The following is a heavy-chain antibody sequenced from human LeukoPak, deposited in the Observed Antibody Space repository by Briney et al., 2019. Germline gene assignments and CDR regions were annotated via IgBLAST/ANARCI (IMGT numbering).Heavy chain of an antibody. J-gene: IGHJ4*02. CDR3: ARGGTETYYYDSSGYYYC. CDR1: GFTFSSYA. V-gene: IGHV3-30-3*01. CDR2: ISYDGSNK. Sequence: GGSLRLSCAASGFTFSSYAMHWVRQAPGKGLEWVAVISYDGSNKYYADSVKGRFTISRDNSKNTLYLQMNSLRAEDTAVYYCARGGTETYYYDSSGYYYCWGQGTLVTVSS. D-gene: IGHD3-22*01.